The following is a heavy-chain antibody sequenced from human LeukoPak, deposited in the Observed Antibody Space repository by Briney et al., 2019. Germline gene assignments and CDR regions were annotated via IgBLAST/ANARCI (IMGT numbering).Heavy chain of an antibody. CDR1: GGPVTGYY. CDR3: TREQYSGSYYHY. V-gene: IGHV4-4*08. CDR2: IYYTGFT. D-gene: IGHD1-26*01. Sequence: SETLSLTCTVSGGPVTGYYWSWIRQPPGKGLEWIGYIYYTGFTIYNPSLKSRVTISVDTSKNQFSLRLNSMIAADTAVYYCTREQYSGSYYHYWGQGTLVTVSS. J-gene: IGHJ4*02.